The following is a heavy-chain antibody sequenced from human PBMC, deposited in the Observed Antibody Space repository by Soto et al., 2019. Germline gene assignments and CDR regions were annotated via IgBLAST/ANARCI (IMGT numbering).Heavy chain of an antibody. CDR2: ISGGGSGA. D-gene: IGHD2-15*01. J-gene: IGHJ4*02. CDR1: GFTFSDHA. Sequence: EVQLLESGGGLVQPGGSLRLSCTASGFTFSDHAMTWVRQAPGKGLEWLSGISGGGSGAYYADSVKGRFTVSRANSNNALFLQMDRLRIEDTVVYCCAIDLWWYTHWGQGTLVTVSS. CDR3: AIDLWWYTH. V-gene: IGHV3-23*01.